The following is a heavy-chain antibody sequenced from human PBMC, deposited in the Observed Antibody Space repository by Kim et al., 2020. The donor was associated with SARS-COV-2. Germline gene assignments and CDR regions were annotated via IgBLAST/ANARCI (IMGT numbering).Heavy chain of an antibody. J-gene: IGHJ4*02. CDR1: GYTFSDNY. D-gene: IGHD5-12*01. Sequence: ASVKVSCSASGYTFSDNYIHWVRQAPGQGLEWMGWVNPKTGGTNYARRFQGRVTMTRDTSISTGYMEISGLRYDDTAVYYCARGTVDNGPQLTAKFEFDHWGQGTLVTVSS. CDR3: ARGTVDNGPQLTAKFEFDH. CDR2: VNPKTGGT. V-gene: IGHV1-2*02.